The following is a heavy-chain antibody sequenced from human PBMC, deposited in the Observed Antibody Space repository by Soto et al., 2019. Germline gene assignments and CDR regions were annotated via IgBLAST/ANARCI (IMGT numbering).Heavy chain of an antibody. CDR1: GYTFTNYF. CDR3: ARDPNYYDFWAGSYYYHGMDV. J-gene: IGHJ6*02. Sequence: QVQLVQSGAEVKKPGASVKVACKTSGYTFTNYFVHWVRQAPGQGLEWMGAINPGSRITNYALKFQGRVTMTRDTSTNTVYLELSSLRSEDTAVYFCARDPNYYDFWAGSYYYHGMDVWGQGTTVTVSS. CDR2: INPGSRIT. V-gene: IGHV1-46*01. D-gene: IGHD3-3*01.